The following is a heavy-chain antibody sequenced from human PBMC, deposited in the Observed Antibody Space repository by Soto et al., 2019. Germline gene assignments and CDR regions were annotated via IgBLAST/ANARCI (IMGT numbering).Heavy chain of an antibody. J-gene: IGHJ5*02. V-gene: IGHV3-30*18. CDR3: AKDARVGRRIAAAGTWWFDP. CDR2: ISYDGSNK. Sequence: PGGSLRLSCAASGFTFSSYGMHWVRQAPGKGLEWVAVISYDGSNKYYADSVKGRFTISRDNSKNTLYLQMNSLRAGDTAVYYCAKDARVGRRIAAAGTWWFDPWGQGTLVTVSS. D-gene: IGHD6-13*01. CDR1: GFTFSSYG.